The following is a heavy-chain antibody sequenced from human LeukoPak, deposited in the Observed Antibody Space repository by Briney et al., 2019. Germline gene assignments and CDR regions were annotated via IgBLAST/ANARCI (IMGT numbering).Heavy chain of an antibody. V-gene: IGHV5-51*01. Sequence: PGESLKISCKGSGYSFTSYCIGWVRQMPGKGLEWMGIIYPGDSDTRYSPSFQGQVTISADKSISTAYLQWSSLKASDTAMYYCARTSHIVVVTNIADYWGQGTLVTVSS. CDR3: ARTSHIVVVTNIADY. J-gene: IGHJ4*02. CDR2: IYPGDSDT. D-gene: IGHD2-21*02. CDR1: GYSFTSYC.